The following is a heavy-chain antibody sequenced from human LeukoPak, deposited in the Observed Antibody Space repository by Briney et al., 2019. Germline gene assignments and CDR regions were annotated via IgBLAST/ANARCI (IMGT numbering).Heavy chain of an antibody. V-gene: IGHV1-18*01. CDR3: AREGRAVDTAMVRYHYYYYGRDV. D-gene: IGHD5-18*01. CDR2: ISAYNGNT. CDR1: GYTFTSYG. J-gene: IGHJ6*02. Sequence: EASVKVSCKASGYTFTSYGISWVRQAPGQGLEWMGWISAYNGNTNYAQKLQGRVTMTTDTSTSTAYMELRSLRSDDTAVYYCAREGRAVDTAMVRYHYYYYGRDVWGQGTTVTVSS.